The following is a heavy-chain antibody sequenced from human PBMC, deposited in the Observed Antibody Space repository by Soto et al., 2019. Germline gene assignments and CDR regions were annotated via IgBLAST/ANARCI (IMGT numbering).Heavy chain of an antibody. D-gene: IGHD6-19*01. CDR3: ANDLYSSGWYYFDY. CDR1: GFTFSSYA. J-gene: IGHJ4*02. Sequence: GGSLRLSCAASGFTFSSYAMSWVRQAPGKGLEWVSAISGSGGSTYYADSVKGRITISRDNSKNTLYLQMNSLRAEDTAVYYCANDLYSSGWYYFDYWGRGTLVTVSS. V-gene: IGHV3-23*01. CDR2: ISGSGGST.